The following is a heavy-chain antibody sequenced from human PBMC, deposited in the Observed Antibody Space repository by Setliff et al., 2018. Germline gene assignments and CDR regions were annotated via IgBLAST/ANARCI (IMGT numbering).Heavy chain of an antibody. CDR1: GFTFSGYS. Sequence: GGSLRLSCAASGFTFSGYSMNWVRQAPGKGLEWVSYISGSSHIISYADSVKGRFTISRDNAKNSLYLQMNSLRAEDTAAYYCANLNLGRYCSGGSCPYGMDVWGQGTTVTVSS. CDR2: ISGSSHII. D-gene: IGHD2-15*01. CDR3: ANLNLGRYCSGGSCPYGMDV. V-gene: IGHV3-48*01. J-gene: IGHJ6*02.